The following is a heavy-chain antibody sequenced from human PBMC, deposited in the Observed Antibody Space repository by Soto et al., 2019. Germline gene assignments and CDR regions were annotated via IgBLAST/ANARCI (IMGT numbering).Heavy chain of an antibody. V-gene: IGHV1-2*02. CDR1: GYTFTDYY. CDR2: INPNSGDT. J-gene: IGHJ4*02. Sequence: GASVKVSCKASGYTFTDYYIHWVRQAPGQGLEWMGWINPNSGDTKYAQKFQGRVTLTGDPSISTAYMELSSLTSDDTAVYYCASVGRSAWYTPFDYWGQGIPVTVSS. CDR3: ASVGRSAWYTPFDY. D-gene: IGHD6-19*01.